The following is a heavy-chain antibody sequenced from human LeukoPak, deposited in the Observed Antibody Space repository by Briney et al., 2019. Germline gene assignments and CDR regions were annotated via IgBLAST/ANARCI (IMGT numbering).Heavy chain of an antibody. CDR2: IYTSGST. J-gene: IGHJ6*03. CDR1: GGSISSGDYY. Sequence: ASQTLSLTCTVSGGSISSGDYYWSWIRQPAGRGLEWIGRIYTSGSTNYNPSLKSRVTMSVDTSKNQFSPKLSSVTAADTAVYYCARVPPPGYYYDSSGYYYRDYYYMDVWGKGTTVTVSS. V-gene: IGHV4-61*02. CDR3: ARVPPPGYYYDSSGYYYRDYYYMDV. D-gene: IGHD3-22*01.